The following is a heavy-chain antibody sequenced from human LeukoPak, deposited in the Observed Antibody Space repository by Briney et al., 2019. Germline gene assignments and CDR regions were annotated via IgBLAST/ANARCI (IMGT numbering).Heavy chain of an antibody. CDR1: GFTFSSYE. Sequence: GGSLRLSCAASGFTFSSYEMNWVRQAPGKGLERVSYISSSGSTIYYADSVKGRFTISGDNAKNSLYLQMNSLRAEDTAAYYCARGATTTRFGRFDPWGQGTLVIVSS. CDR3: ARGATTTRFGRFDP. V-gene: IGHV3-48*03. D-gene: IGHD4-17*01. J-gene: IGHJ5*02. CDR2: ISSSGSTI.